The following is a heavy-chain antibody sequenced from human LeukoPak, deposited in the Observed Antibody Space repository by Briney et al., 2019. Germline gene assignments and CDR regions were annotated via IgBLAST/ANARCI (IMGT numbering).Heavy chain of an antibody. CDR3: ARVTRDGYKDY. Sequence: PGGSLTLSCAASGFTVSSYYMSWLRQAPGKGLEWVSVIYSGGSTYYADSMKGRFTISRDNSKNTLYLQMNSLRAEDTAVYYCARVTRDGYKDYWGQGTLVTVSS. J-gene: IGHJ4*02. D-gene: IGHD5-24*01. CDR1: GFTVSSYY. V-gene: IGHV3-53*01. CDR2: IYSGGST.